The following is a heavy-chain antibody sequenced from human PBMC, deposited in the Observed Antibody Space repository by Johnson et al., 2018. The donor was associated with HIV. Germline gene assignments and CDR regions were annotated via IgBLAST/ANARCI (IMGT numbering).Heavy chain of an antibody. Sequence: VQLVESGGGLVQPGGSLRLSCAASGFTFSSYWMHWVRQGPGKGLVWVSRINSDGSSTRYADSVKGRFTISRDNAKNTLYLQMNSLKTEDTAVYYCTRGPMNPGLYAFHIWGQGTMVTVSS. V-gene: IGHV3-74*02. CDR2: INSDGSST. J-gene: IGHJ3*02. CDR3: TRGPMNPGLYAFHI. CDR1: GFTFSSYW. D-gene: IGHD3-22*01.